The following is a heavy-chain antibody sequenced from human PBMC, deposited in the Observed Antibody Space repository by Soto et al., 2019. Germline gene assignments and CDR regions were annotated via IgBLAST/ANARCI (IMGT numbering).Heavy chain of an antibody. CDR1: GETFTSFG. J-gene: IGHJ5*02. D-gene: IGHD3-22*01. CDR2: ISAYNVNT. Sequence: AASVKVSCKAAGETFTSFGITWGRRPLGQGLEWRGWISAYNVNTKYAKRPQGRRTMTTDTSTSTAYMELRSLRSDDTAVYYCARVKGSGYHNWFDPWGQGTLVTVSS. V-gene: IGHV1-18*01. CDR3: ARVKGSGYHNWFDP.